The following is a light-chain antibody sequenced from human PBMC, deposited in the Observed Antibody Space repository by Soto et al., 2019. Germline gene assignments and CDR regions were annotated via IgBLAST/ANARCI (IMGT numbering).Light chain of an antibody. CDR2: LGS. CDR1: QSLLQSNGYNY. J-gene: IGKJ2*01. CDR3: MQALQTPYT. Sequence: DIVMSQSPLSLPVTPGEQASISCRSSQSLLQSNGYNYLDWYLQKPGQSPQLLIYLGSYRASGVPDRFSGSGAGTDFTLKISRVEAEDVGVYYCMQALQTPYTFGQGTKLEIK. V-gene: IGKV2-28*01.